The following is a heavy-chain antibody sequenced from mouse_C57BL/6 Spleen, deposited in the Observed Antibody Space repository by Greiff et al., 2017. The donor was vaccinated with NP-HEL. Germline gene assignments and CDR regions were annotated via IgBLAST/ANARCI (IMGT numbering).Heavy chain of an antibody. Sequence: QVQLQQSGAELVRPGTSVKMSCKASGYTFTNYWIGWAKQRPGHGLEWIGDIYPGGGYTNYNEKFKGKATLTADKSSSTAYMQFSSLTSEDSAIYYCARGDYGSPYAMDYWGQGTSVTVSS. CDR3: ARGDYGSPYAMDY. D-gene: IGHD1-1*01. V-gene: IGHV1-63*01. CDR2: IYPGGGYT. CDR1: GYTFTNYW. J-gene: IGHJ4*01.